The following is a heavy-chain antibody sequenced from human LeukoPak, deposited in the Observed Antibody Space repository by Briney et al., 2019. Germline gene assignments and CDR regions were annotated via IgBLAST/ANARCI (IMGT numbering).Heavy chain of an antibody. CDR3: ARDSNFYCSSTSCYYRYYGMDV. J-gene: IGHJ6*02. V-gene: IGHV3-7*01. CDR2: IKQDGSEK. CDR1: GFTFSSYW. Sequence: PGGSLRLSCAASGFTFSSYWMSWVRQAPGKGLEWVANIKQDGSEKYYVDSVKGRFTISRDNAKNSLYLQMNSLRAEDTAVYYCARDSNFYCSSTSCYYRYYGMDVWGQGTTVTVSS. D-gene: IGHD2-2*01.